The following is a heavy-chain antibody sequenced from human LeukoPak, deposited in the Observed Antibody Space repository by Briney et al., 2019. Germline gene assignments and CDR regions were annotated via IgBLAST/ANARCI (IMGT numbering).Heavy chain of an antibody. CDR3: ARVSSGATTVDY. Sequence: SETLSLTCTVSGGSISSSSYYWGWIRQPPGKGLEWIGNIYYSGSTYYNPSLKSRVTISVDKSKNQFSLKLSSVTAADTAVYYCARVSSGATTVDYWGQGTLVTVSS. V-gene: IGHV4-39*07. CDR1: GGSISSSSYY. CDR2: IYYSGST. J-gene: IGHJ4*02. D-gene: IGHD1-26*01.